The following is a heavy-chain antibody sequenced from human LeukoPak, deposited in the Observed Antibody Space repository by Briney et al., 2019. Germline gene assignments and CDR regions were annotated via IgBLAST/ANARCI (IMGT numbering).Heavy chain of an antibody. CDR2: IIPIFGIA. D-gene: IGHD3-22*01. Sequence: GSSVKVSCKASGGTFSSYAISWVRQAPGQGLEWMGRIIPIFGIANYAQKFQGRVTITADKSTSTAYMELSSLRSEDTAVYYCANFGVYYDSSGSPVDTGMDVWGQGTTVTVSS. CDR3: ANFGVYYDSSGSPVDTGMDV. CDR1: GGTFSSYA. J-gene: IGHJ6*02. V-gene: IGHV1-69*04.